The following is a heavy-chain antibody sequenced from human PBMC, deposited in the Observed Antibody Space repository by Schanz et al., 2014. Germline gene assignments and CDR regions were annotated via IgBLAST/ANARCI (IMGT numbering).Heavy chain of an antibody. Sequence: LVESGGGVVQPGRSLRLSCAASGFTFSSYGMHWVRQVPGKGLEWVAIIWFDGSNKYYADSVKGRFTISRDNSKNTVYLQMDSLRPEDTAVYYCAKQFLSYYFYGMDVWGQGTTVSVSS. CDR1: GFTFSSYG. CDR3: AKQFLSYYFYGMDV. J-gene: IGHJ6*02. V-gene: IGHV3-33*06. CDR2: IWFDGSNK.